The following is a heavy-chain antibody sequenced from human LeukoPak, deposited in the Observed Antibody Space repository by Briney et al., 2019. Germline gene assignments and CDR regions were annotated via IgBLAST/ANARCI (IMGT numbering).Heavy chain of an antibody. Sequence: GVSLRLSCAASGFTFSSYSLNWVRQAPGKGLEWVSSISSSSSYIYYADSVKGRFTISRDNAENSLYLQMNSLRAEDTAVYSCARGAGPYYYHYMDVWGKGTTVTVSS. J-gene: IGHJ6*03. CDR3: ARGAGPYYYHYMDV. CDR2: ISSSSSYI. V-gene: IGHV3-21*06. D-gene: IGHD6-13*01. CDR1: GFTFSSYS.